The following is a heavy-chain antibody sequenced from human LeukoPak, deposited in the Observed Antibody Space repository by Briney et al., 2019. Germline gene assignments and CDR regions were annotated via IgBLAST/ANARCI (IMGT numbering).Heavy chain of an antibody. CDR3: ARGAPHYYGSGSYYKYYYYYMDV. D-gene: IGHD3-10*01. CDR2: ISAYNGNT. J-gene: IGHJ6*03. CDR1: GYTFTSYG. Sequence: ASVKVSCKASGYTFTSYGISWVRQAPGQGLEWMGWISAYNGNTNYAQKLQGRVTMTTDTSTSTAYMELRSLRSDDTAVYYCARGAPHYYGSGSYYKYYYYYMDVWGKGTTVTVSS. V-gene: IGHV1-18*01.